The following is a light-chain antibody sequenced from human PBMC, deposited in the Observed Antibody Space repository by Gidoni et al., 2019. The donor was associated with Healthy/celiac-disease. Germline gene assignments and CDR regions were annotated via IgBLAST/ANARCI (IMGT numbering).Light chain of an antibody. J-gene: IGLJ1*01. Sequence: QSDLTQPPSASGSPGQSVTIPCTGTSSDVGGYHYVSWYQQHPGKAPKLMIYEVSKRPSGFPDRFSGSKSCNTASLTVSGLQAEDEADYYCSSYAGSNNLGVFGTGTKVTVL. V-gene: IGLV2-8*01. CDR1: SSDVGGYHY. CDR3: SSYAGSNNLGV. CDR2: EVS.